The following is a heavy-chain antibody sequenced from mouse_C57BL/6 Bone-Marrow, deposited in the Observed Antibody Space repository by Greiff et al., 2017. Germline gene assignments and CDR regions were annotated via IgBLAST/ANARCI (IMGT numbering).Heavy chain of an antibody. V-gene: IGHV7-1*01. CDR1: GFTFSEFY. Sequence: EVKLVESGGGLVQSGRSLRLSCATSGFTFSEFYIEWVRQASGKGLEWIASSRNRTNGLTTEYSASVKGRFIVSRDTSKSIIYLHMNALRADEISIYDCARDYEGAMDYWGQGTLVTVS. D-gene: IGHD2-12*01. J-gene: IGHJ4*01. CDR3: ARDYEGAMDY. CDR2: SRNRTNGLTT.